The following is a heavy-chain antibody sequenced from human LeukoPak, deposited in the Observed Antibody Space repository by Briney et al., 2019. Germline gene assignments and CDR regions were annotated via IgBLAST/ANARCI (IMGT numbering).Heavy chain of an antibody. CDR1: GFTFSNYA. CDR3: AKAYYFGSGSYSSPVDS. Sequence: GGSLRLSCEVSGFTFSNYAMNWIRQGPGKGLEWVSAISGSGGSTYCTDAVKGRFTISRDNSKNTLFLQMNSLRAEDAAVYYCAKAYYFGSGSYSSPVDSWGQGILVTVSS. J-gene: IGHJ4*02. D-gene: IGHD3-10*01. V-gene: IGHV3-23*01. CDR2: ISGSGGST.